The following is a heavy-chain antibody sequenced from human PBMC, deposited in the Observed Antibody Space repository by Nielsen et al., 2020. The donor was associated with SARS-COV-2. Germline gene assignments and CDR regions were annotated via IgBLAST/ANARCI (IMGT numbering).Heavy chain of an antibody. V-gene: IGHV3-33*01. Sequence: GESLKISCAASGFTFSSYGMHWVRQAPGKGLEWVAVIWYDGSNKYYADSVKGRFTISRDNSKNTLYLQMSSLRAEDTAVYYCARDGGIDYGMDVWGQGTTVTVSS. CDR3: ARDGGIDYGMDV. CDR1: GFTFSSYG. J-gene: IGHJ6*02. CDR2: IWYDGSNK.